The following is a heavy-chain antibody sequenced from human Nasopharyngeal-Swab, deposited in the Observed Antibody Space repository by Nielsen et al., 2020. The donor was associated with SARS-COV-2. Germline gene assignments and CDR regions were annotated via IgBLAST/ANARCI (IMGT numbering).Heavy chain of an antibody. Sequence: SETPSLTCTVSGGSISSYYWSWIRQPPGKGLEWIGYIYYSGSTNYNPSLKSRVTISVDTSKNQFSLKLSSVTAADTAVYYCARGFEYGSGSYYRTYYYYYMDVWGKGTTVTVSS. V-gene: IGHV4-59*01. D-gene: IGHD3-10*01. CDR3: ARGFEYGSGSYYRTYYYYYMDV. CDR1: GGSISSYY. CDR2: IYYSGST. J-gene: IGHJ6*03.